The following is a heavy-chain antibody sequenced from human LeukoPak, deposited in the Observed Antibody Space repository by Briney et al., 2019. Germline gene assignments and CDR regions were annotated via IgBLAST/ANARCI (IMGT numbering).Heavy chain of an antibody. J-gene: IGHJ4*02. D-gene: IGHD6-19*01. CDR2: IIPILGIA. CDR1: GATFTIYA. Sequence: SVTLSFTASGATFTIYAISWVRQAPGQGLEWMGRIIPILGIANYSHKFQGRLTITSDKSTSTDYMEPSSLRSEDTAVYYCAREPPSIAARAGGIAVAGDYWGEGTLGSVSS. CDR3: AREPPSIAARAGGIAVAGDY. V-gene: IGHV1-69*04.